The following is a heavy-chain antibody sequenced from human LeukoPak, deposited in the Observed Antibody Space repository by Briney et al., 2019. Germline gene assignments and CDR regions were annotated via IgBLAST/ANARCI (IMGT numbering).Heavy chain of an antibody. CDR3: ARRIAAAGDSDY. CDR2: ISYDGSNK. Sequence: GGSVRLSCVGSGFSFSTYGMHWVRQAPGKGLEWVAIISYDGSNKYYADSVKGRFTISRDNAKNSLYLQMNSLRAEDTAVYYCARRIAAAGDSDYWGQGTLVTVSS. D-gene: IGHD6-13*01. V-gene: IGHV3-30*03. CDR1: GFSFSTYG. J-gene: IGHJ4*02.